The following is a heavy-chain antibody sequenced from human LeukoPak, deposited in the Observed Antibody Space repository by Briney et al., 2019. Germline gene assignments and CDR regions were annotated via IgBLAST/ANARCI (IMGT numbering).Heavy chain of an antibody. CDR2: IWYDGSNK. D-gene: IGHD7-27*01. J-gene: IGHJ5*02. V-gene: IGHV3-33*01. CDR3: ARDTGDATAYWEWIDP. Sequence: GGSLRLSCAASGFTFSSYGMHWVRQAPGKGLEWVAVIWYDGSNKYYADSVKGRFTISRDNSKNTLYLQMNSLRAEDTAVYYCARDTGDATAYWEWIDPWGQGALVTVSS. CDR1: GFTFSSYG.